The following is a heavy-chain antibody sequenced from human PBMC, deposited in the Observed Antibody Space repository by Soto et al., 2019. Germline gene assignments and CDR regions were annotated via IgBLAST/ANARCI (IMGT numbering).Heavy chain of an antibody. CDR2: VHYTAST. CDR3: ARATPGYPGRAFQI. CDR1: EGSINWSPDY. J-gene: IGHJ3*02. Sequence: SVTLSLTCTVAEGSINWSPDYWGWISKPPGKEPQWIASVHYTASTTYYNPSLKSRVTISVDTSKNQFSLNLRSVTAADTAIYYCARATPGYPGRAFQIWGQGKMVTVSS. V-gene: IGHV4-39*02. D-gene: IGHD2-15*01.